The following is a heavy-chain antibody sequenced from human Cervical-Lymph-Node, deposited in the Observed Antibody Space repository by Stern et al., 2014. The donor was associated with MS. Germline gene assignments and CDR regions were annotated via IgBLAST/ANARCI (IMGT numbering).Heavy chain of an antibody. CDR3: AREGGNTAXXFQH. D-gene: IGHD4-23*01. CDR1: GFTFSSYG. V-gene: IGHV3-33*01. CDR2: IWYDGSNK. Sequence: VQLVESGGGVVQPGRSLRLACAASGFTFSSYGMYWVRQAPGKGLEWVAVIWYDGSNKYYADSVQGRFTISRDNSKNTLYLQMNSLRAEDTAVYYCAREGGNTAXXFQHWGQGTXVTVS. J-gene: IGHJ1*01.